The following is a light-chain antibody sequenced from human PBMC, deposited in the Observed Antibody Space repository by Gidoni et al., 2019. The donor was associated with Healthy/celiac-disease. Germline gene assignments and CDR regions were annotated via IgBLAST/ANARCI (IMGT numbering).Light chain of an antibody. CDR3: HQYNNWPPYT. CDR2: GAS. CDR1: QSVISN. V-gene: IGKV3-15*01. Sequence: EIVMRQSPATLSVSQGERATLSCRASQSVISNLAWSQQKPGQAPRLLIYGASTRATGIPARFSGSGSATEFTLTISSLQSEDFAFYYCHQYNNWPPYTFGQGTKLEIK. J-gene: IGKJ2*01.